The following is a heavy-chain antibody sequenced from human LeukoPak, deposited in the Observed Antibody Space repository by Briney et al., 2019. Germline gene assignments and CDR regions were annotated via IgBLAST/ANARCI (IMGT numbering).Heavy chain of an antibody. CDR3: ARYTAMVSLDY. CDR2: IYSGGST. D-gene: IGHD5-18*01. CDR1: GFTVSSNY. Sequence: GGSLRLSCAASGFTVSSNYMSWVRQAPGKGLEWVSVIYSGGSTYYADSVKGRFTISRDNSKNTLYLQMNSLRAEDTAVYYCARYTAMVSLDYWGQGTLVTVSS. J-gene: IGHJ4*02. V-gene: IGHV3-53*01.